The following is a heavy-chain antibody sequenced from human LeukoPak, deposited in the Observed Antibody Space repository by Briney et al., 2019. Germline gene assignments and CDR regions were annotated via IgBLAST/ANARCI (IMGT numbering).Heavy chain of an antibody. Sequence: PSETLSLTCTVSGASISSNTYFWGWIRQPPGRGLEWIGSNTYYNPSLKSRVTISVDTPKNQFSLKLSSVTAADTAVYYCARQSPSSSWSYWYFDLWGRGTLVTVSS. V-gene: IGHV4-39*01. D-gene: IGHD6-13*01. CDR2: NT. CDR1: GASISSNTYF. J-gene: IGHJ2*01. CDR3: ARQSPSSSWSYWYFDL.